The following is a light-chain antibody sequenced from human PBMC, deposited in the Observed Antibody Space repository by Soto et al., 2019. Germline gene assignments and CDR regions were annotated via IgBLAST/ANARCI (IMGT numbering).Light chain of an antibody. CDR3: QQNDSSPSWT. V-gene: IGKV3-20*01. J-gene: IGKJ1*01. CDR1: QSVSSS. CDR2: GTS. Sequence: EIVLTQSPDTLSLSPGERATLSCRASQSVSSSLAWYQQTPDQAPRLLIYGTSSRATGISDRFRGSGSGTDFTLTISRLEPEDFAVYYCQQNDSSPSWTFGQGTKVDIK.